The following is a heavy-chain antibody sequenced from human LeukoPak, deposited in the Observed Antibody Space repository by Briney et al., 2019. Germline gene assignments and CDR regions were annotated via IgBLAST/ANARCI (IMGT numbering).Heavy chain of an antibody. CDR2: INHSGST. CDR1: GGSFSGYY. CDR3: ARGPLANCGGDCYTLAY. J-gene: IGHJ4*02. D-gene: IGHD2-21*02. V-gene: IGHV4-34*01. Sequence: PSETLSLTCAVYGGSFSGYYWGWIRQPPGKGLEWIGEINHSGSTNYNPSLKSRVTISVDTSKNQFSLKLSSVTAADTAVYYCARGPLANCGGDCYTLAYWGQGTLVTVSS.